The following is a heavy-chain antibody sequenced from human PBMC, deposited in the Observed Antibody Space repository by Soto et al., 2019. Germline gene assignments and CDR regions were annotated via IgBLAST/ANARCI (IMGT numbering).Heavy chain of an antibody. V-gene: IGHV3-7*04. Sequence: EVQLVESGGGLVQPGGSLRLSCAASGFTFSSYWMSWVRQAPGKGLEWVANIKQDGSEKYYVDSVKGRFTISRDNAKNSLYLQMNSLRAEDTAVYYCARGHQYSSSWYSGTFDYWGQGTLVTVSS. J-gene: IGHJ4*02. CDR2: IKQDGSEK. CDR3: ARGHQYSSSWYSGTFDY. D-gene: IGHD6-13*01. CDR1: GFTFSSYW.